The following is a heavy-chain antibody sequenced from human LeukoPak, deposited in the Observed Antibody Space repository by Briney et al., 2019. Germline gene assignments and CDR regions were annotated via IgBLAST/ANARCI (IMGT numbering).Heavy chain of an antibody. CDR1: GGTFSSHV. CDR2: FDPEGGET. V-gene: IGHV1-24*01. D-gene: IGHD6-19*01. J-gene: IGHJ3*02. CDR3: ATAKYRSGWYGALDI. Sequence: ASVKVSCKASGGTFSSHVFSWVRQAPGQGLEWVGGFDPEGGETIYAQKFQGRVTMTEDTSTDTAYMELSSLRSEDTAVYYCATAKYRSGWYGALDIWGQGTMVTVSS.